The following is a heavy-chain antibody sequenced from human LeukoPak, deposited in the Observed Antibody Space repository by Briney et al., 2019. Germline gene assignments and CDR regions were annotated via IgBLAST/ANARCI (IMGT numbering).Heavy chain of an antibody. CDR2: IYYSGST. CDR3: ARGSIAAPSPVDY. J-gene: IGHJ4*02. D-gene: IGHD6-6*01. V-gene: IGHV4-39*07. CDR1: GGSISSTTYY. Sequence: SETLSLTCTVSGGSISSTTYYWGWIRQPPGKGLEWIGSIYYSGSTYYNPSLKSRVTISVDTSKNQFSLKLSSVTAADTAVYYCARGSIAAPSPVDYWGQGTLVTVSS.